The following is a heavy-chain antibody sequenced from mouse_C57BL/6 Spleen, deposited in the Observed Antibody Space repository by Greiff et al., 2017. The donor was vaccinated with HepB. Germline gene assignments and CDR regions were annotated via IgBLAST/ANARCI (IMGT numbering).Heavy chain of an antibody. CDR3: ARGGNYRYFDV. V-gene: IGHV1-52*01. Sequence: QVQLQQPGAELVRPGSSVKLSCKASGYTFTSYWMHWVKQRPIQGLEWIGNIDPSDSETHYNQKFKDKATLTVDKSSSTAYMQLSSLTSEDSAVYYSARGGNYRYFDVWGTGTTVTVSS. D-gene: IGHD2-1*01. J-gene: IGHJ1*03. CDR1: GYTFTSYW. CDR2: IDPSDSET.